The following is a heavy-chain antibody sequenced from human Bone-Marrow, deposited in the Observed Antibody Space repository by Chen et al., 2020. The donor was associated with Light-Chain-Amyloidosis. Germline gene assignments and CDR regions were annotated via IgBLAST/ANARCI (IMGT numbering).Heavy chain of an antibody. CDR3: AKDSEIRGLIYAMNV. J-gene: IGHJ6*02. D-gene: IGHD3-10*01. CDR2: INPDTGGT. Sequence: QVQMVQSGAEVKEPGASIKVSCKTSGYTFTDFYIHWVRQAPGQGLEWMAWINPDTGGTRYAQKFQGWITVTRETSTRTVYKELSRLRSGDTAVYYCAKDSEIRGLIYAMNVWGQGTTVNVSS. V-gene: IGHV1-2*04. CDR1: GYTFTDFY.